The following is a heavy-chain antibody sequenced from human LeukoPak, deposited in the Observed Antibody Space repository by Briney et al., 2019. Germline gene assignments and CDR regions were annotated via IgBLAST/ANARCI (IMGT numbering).Heavy chain of an antibody. CDR3: AIRGSPKVLNY. J-gene: IGHJ4*02. Sequence: GALRLSCAASGFTFSSYWMHWVRHAPGKGLVWVSRINSYGSRTSAADSVKGQFTISIDNAKNSQYLQMNSVRAEDTAVYYCAIRGSPKVLNYWGQGTLVTVSS. D-gene: IGHD3-10*01. V-gene: IGHV3-74*01. CDR2: INSYGSRT. CDR1: GFTFSSYW.